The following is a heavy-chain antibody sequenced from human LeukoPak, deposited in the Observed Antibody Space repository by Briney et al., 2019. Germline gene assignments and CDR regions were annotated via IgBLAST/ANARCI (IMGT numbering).Heavy chain of an antibody. CDR1: RFSLSSHW. Sequence: GGSLRLSCAASRFSLSSHWLTWVRQVPGRGPEWVANVNRDGSETYYLDSVKGRFTISKDNAKNSLYLQMNSLRAEDTALYHCARNNGMDVWGQGTTVIVSS. CDR3: ARNNGMDV. CDR2: VNRDGSET. V-gene: IGHV3-7*03. J-gene: IGHJ6*02.